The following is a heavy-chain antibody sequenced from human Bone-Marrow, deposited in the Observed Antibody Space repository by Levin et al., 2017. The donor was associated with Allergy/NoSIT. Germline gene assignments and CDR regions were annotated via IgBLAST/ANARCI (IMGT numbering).Heavy chain of an antibody. J-gene: IGHJ6*03. CDR2: INAGNGGT. V-gene: IGHV1-3*01. Sequence: GESLKISCKASGYTFTSYAIQWVRQATGQRLEWMGLINAGNGGTKYSQRFQGRVTITRDTSANTAYMELTSLRSDDTAVFYCARLTGDCSGGACLSRYFYYYMDVWGKGTTVTVSS. CDR1: GYTFTSYA. CDR3: ARLTGDCSGGACLSRYFYYYMDV. D-gene: IGHD2-15*01.